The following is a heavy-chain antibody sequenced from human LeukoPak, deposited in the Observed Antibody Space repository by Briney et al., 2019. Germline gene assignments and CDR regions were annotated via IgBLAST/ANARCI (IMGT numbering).Heavy chain of an antibody. Sequence: NPSETLSLTCTVSGGSISSYYWSWIRQPAGKGLEWIGRIYTSGSTNYNPSLKSRVTMSVDTSKNQFSLKLSSVTAADTAVYYCARATSGKGSSYYYYYYMDVWGKGTTVTVSS. CDR3: ARATSGKGSSYYYYYYMDV. CDR2: IYTSGST. J-gene: IGHJ6*03. V-gene: IGHV4-4*07. CDR1: GGSISSYY. D-gene: IGHD3-10*01.